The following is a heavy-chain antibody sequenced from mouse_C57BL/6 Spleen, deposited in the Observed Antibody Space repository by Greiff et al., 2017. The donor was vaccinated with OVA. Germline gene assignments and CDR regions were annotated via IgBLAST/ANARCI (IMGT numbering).Heavy chain of an antibody. CDR3: TRDGEGYVLPAWFAY. J-gene: IGHJ3*01. CDR2: ISSGGDYI. V-gene: IGHV5-9-1*02. Sequence: EVQLVESGAGLVKPGGSLKLSCAASGFTFSSYAMSWVRQTPEKRLEWVAYISSGGDYIYYADTVKGRFTISRDNARNTLYLQMSSLKSEDTAMYYCTRDGEGYVLPAWFAYWGQGTLVTVSA. CDR1: GFTFSSYA. D-gene: IGHD2-2*01.